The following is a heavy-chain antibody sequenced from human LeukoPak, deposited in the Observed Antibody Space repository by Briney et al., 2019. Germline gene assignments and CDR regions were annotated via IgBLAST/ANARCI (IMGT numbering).Heavy chain of an antibody. J-gene: IGHJ3*01. CDR3: ACRCSGAYSSSG. V-gene: IGHV1-46*01. Sequence: ASVKVSCKASGYTFTSYYMHWVRQAPGQGLEWMGIINPSGGSTSYAQKFQGRVTMTRDTSTSTDYMELSSLRSEDTAVYYCACRCSGAYSSSGWGQGTMVTVSS. CDR1: GYTFTSYY. CDR2: INPSGGST. D-gene: IGHD6-13*01.